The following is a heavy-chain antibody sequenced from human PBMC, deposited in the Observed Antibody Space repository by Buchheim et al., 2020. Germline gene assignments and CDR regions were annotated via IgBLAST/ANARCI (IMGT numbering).Heavy chain of an antibody. CDR1: GGSIGSGGYY. CDR3: ARECKGLLCPLGAFDY. CDR2: IYYSGST. J-gene: IGHJ4*02. V-gene: IGHV4-30-4*08. Sequence: QVQLQESGPGLVKPSQTLSLTCTVSGGSIGSGGYYWSWIRQHPGEGLEWIGYIYYSGSTYYNPSLKSRVTISVDTSKNQFSLKLSSVTAADTAVYYCARECKGLLCPLGAFDYWGQGTL. D-gene: IGHD3-10*02.